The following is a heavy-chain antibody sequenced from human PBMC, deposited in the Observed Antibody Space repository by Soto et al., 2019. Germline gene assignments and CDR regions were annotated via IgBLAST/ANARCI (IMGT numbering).Heavy chain of an antibody. V-gene: IGHV4-59*01. CDR1: GVSITSDY. CDR2: IHYTGTN. CDR3: ARGFYHSDGHSAPFDY. Sequence: SETLSLTCNVCGVSITSDYWSWIRKPPGQGLEWIGYIHYTGTNNYNPSLRSRVTISLDTSMSQFSLRLTSVTAADTAMYYCARGFYHSDGHSAPFDYWGQGFLVTVSS. D-gene: IGHD3-3*01. J-gene: IGHJ4*02.